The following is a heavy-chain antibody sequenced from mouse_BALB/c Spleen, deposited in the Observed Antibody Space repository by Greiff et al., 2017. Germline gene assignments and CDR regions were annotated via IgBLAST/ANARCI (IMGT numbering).Heavy chain of an antibody. CDR2: ISSGGSYT. V-gene: IGHV5-6*02. CDR3: ARLGGDYGGYAMDY. CDR1: GFTFSSYG. Sequence: DVMLVESGGDLVKPGGSLKLSCAASGFTFSSYGMSWVRQTPDKRLEWVATISSGGSYTYYPDSVKGRFTISRDNAKNTLYLQMSSLKSEDTAMYYCARLGGDYGGYAMDYWGQGTSVTVSS. D-gene: IGHD2-4*01. J-gene: IGHJ4*01.